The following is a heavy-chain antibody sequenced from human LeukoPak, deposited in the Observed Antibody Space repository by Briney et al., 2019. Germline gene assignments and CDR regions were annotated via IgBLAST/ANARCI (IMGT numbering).Heavy chain of an antibody. CDR3: ARVRPTNWFDP. CDR2: ISWNSGSI. CDR1: GFTFDDYA. Sequence: GRSLRLSCAASGFTFDDYAMHWVRQAPGKGLEWVSGISWNSGSIGYADSVKGRFTISRDNAKNSLYLQMNSLRAEDTALYYCARVRPTNWFDPWGQGTLVTVSS. J-gene: IGHJ5*02. D-gene: IGHD1-1*01. V-gene: IGHV3-9*01.